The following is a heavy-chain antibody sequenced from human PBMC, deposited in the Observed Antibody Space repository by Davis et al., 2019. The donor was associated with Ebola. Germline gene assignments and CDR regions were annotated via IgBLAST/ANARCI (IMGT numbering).Heavy chain of an antibody. J-gene: IGHJ4*02. D-gene: IGHD5-18*01. V-gene: IGHV4-34*01. Sequence: PSETLSLTCAVYGGSFSGYHWSWIRQPPGKGLEWIGEINHSGSTNYNPSLKSRVTISEHTSKNQFSLKLSSVTAADTAVYYCARGTAMDPYYFDYWGQGALVTVSS. CDR3: ARGTAMDPYYFDY. CDR2: INHSGST. CDR1: GGSFSGYH.